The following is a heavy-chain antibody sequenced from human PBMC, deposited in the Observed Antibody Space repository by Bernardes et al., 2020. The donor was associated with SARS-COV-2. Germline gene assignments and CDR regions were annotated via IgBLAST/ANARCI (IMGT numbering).Heavy chain of an antibody. J-gene: IGHJ6*02. CDR3: AGSSCGIDCYIGGLRSWDYGMDV. CDR1: GDSVSSASYY. CDR2: IFYDGST. D-gene: IGHD2-21*01. Sequence: SETLSLTCAVSGDSVSSASYYWGWIRQPPGKGLEWIGNIFYDGSTYYSPSLQSRVRASVDTSKNQISLRLSFVTAADTAVYYCAGSSCGIDCYIGGLRSWDYGMDVWGQGTTVTVSS. V-gene: IGHV4-39*01.